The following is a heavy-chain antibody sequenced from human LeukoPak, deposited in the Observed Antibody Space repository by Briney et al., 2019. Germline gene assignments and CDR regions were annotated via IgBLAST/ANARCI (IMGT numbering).Heavy chain of an antibody. CDR2: ISNSGGIT. CDR1: GITFSRFA. J-gene: IGHJ4*02. D-gene: IGHD3-16*01. CDR3: ATYLHDPYYFDY. Sequence: GGSLRLSCAASGITFSRFAMSWVRQAPGKGLEYVSGISNSGGITSYGDFVKGRFTISRDNSKNTLYLRMNSLRAEDTAVYYCATYLHDPYYFDYWGQGTLVTVSS. V-gene: IGHV3-23*01.